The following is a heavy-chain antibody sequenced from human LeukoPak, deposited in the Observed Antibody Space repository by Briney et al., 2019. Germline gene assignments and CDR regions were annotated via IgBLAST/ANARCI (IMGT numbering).Heavy chain of an antibody. J-gene: IGHJ5*02. CDR2: ITPIFGTA. D-gene: IGHD6-13*01. CDR1: GGTFSSYA. CDR3: ACSWSRPYNWFDP. Sequence: GASVKVSCKASGGTFSSYAISWVRQAPGQGLEWMGGITPIFGTANYAQKFQGRVTITTDESTSTAYMELSSLRSEDTAVYYCACSWSRPYNWFDPWGQGTLVTVSS. V-gene: IGHV1-69*05.